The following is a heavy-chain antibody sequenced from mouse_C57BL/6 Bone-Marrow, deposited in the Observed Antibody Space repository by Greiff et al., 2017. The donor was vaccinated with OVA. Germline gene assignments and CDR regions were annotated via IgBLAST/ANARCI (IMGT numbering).Heavy chain of an antibody. D-gene: IGHD1-1*01. Sequence: QVHVKQSGAELVRPGASVTLSCKASGYTFTDYEMHWVKQTPVHGLEWIGAIDPETGGTAYNQKFKGKAILTADKSSSTAYMELRSLTSEDSAVYYCTRRGLITTVVARYYFDYWGQGTTLTVSS. CDR3: TRRGLITTVVARYYFDY. CDR2: IDPETGGT. V-gene: IGHV1-15*01. J-gene: IGHJ2*01. CDR1: GYTFTDYE.